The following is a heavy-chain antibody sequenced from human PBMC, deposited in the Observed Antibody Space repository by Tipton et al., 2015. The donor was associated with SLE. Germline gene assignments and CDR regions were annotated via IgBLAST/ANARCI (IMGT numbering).Heavy chain of an antibody. Sequence: SLRLSCAASGFSFSSYWMSWVRQAPGKEPEWVANIKPDGSEEYYVDSVKGRFTISRDNAKNSLYLQMNSLRAEDTGLYHCARVYGSGSFAAFDLWGQGTMVIVSS. CDR2: IKPDGSEE. V-gene: IGHV3-7*04. CDR3: ARVYGSGSFAAFDL. D-gene: IGHD3-10*01. J-gene: IGHJ3*01. CDR1: GFSFSSYW.